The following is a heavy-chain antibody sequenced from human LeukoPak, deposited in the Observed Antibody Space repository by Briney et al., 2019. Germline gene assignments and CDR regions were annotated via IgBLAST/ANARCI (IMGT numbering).Heavy chain of an antibody. Sequence: GGSLRLSCAASGFTFSSYAMSWVRQAPGKGLEWMANIKQDGSAKQYVDSVKGRFTISRDNANNLVYLQMNSLRVEDTGVYYCATTTRSSSWDYWGQGTLVTVSS. CDR3: ATTTRSSSWDY. D-gene: IGHD6-13*01. J-gene: IGHJ4*02. CDR2: IKQDGSAK. V-gene: IGHV3-7*02. CDR1: GFTFSSYA.